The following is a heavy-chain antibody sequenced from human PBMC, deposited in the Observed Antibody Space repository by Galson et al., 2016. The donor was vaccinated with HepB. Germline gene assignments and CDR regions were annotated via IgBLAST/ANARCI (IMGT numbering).Heavy chain of an antibody. CDR3: AGIGEVAANVFYYGLDV. CDR2: IYDRGST. J-gene: IGHJ6*02. D-gene: IGHD2-15*01. CDR1: GGSISSYY. Sequence: SETLSLTCTVSGGSISSYYWSWIRQPPGKGLEWIGYIYDRGSTNYNPSLKSRVTISLDTSKNQFSLTLTSVTAADPAVYFCAGIGEVAANVFYYGLDVWGQGTTVTVSS. V-gene: IGHV4-59*01.